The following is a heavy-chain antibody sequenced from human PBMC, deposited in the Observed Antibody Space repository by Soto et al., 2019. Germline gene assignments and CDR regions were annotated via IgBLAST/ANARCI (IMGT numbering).Heavy chain of an antibody. V-gene: IGHV3-23*01. CDR1: GLTFSSLG. CDR3: AKDRRAGGNYGFYSDF. J-gene: IGHJ4*02. Sequence: EVQLLESGGGLVQPGGSLRLSCAASGLTFSSLGMTWVRQAPGKGLEWVSFSSATGAGTYYADSVKGRFTISRDNSKNTLYLQMTSLRADDTAVYYCAKDRRAGGNYGFYSDFWGQGALVIVSS. CDR2: SSATGAGT. D-gene: IGHD1-7*01.